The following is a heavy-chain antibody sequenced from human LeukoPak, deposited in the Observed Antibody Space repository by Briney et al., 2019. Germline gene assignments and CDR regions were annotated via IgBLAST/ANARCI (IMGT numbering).Heavy chain of an antibody. D-gene: IGHD3-10*01. V-gene: IGHV4-39*01. CDR3: ARQPHYYGWGSYYKEGDY. CDR2: IYYSGST. Sequence: PSETLSLTCTVSGGSISSSSYYWGWIRQPPGKGLEWIGSIYYSGSTYYNPSLKSRVTISVDTSKNQFSLKLSSVTAADTAVYYCARQPHYYGWGSYYKEGDYWGQGTLVTVSS. CDR1: GGSISSSSYY. J-gene: IGHJ4*02.